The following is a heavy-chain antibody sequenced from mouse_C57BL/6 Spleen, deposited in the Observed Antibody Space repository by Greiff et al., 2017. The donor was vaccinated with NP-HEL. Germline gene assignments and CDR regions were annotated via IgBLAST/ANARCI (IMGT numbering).Heavy chain of an antibody. CDR2: IDPSDSYT. V-gene: IGHV1-69*01. CDR1: GYTFTSYW. J-gene: IGHJ2*01. CDR3: ARGSSGYYGNYGFDY. Sequence: VQLQQPGAELVMPGASVKLSCKASGYTFTSYWMHWVKQRPGQGLEWIGEIDPSDSYTNYNQKFKGKSTLTVDKSSSTAYMQLSSRTSEDSAVYYCARGSSGYYGNYGFDYWGQGTTLTVSS. D-gene: IGHD2-1*01.